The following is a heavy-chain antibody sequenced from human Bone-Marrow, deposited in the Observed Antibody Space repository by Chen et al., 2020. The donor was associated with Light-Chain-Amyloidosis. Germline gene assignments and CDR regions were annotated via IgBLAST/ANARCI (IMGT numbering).Heavy chain of an antibody. CDR1: GFTFSSYE. J-gene: IGHJ3*02. CDR3: ARVGFYNWNVHNAFDI. Sequence: EAQLVESGGGLVQPGGSLRLSCAASGFTFSSYEMNWVRQAPGKGLEWVSYISSSGSTIYYADSVKGRFTISRDNAKNSLYLQMNSLRAEDTAVYYCARVGFYNWNVHNAFDIWGLGTMVTVSS. CDR2: ISSSGSTI. V-gene: IGHV3-48*03. D-gene: IGHD1-1*01.